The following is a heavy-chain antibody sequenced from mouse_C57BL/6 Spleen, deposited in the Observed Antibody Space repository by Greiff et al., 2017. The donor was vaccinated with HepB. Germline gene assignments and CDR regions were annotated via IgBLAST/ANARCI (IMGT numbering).Heavy chain of an antibody. Sequence: EVQLQQSGPELVKPGASVKISCKASGYTFTDYYMNWVKQSHGKSLEWIGDINPNNGGTSYNQKFKGKATLTVDKSSSTAYMELRSLTSEDSAVYYCARTYYKGGNYFDYWGQGTTLTVSS. CDR1: GYTFTDYY. V-gene: IGHV1-26*01. CDR3: ARTYYKGGNYFDY. J-gene: IGHJ2*01. CDR2: INPNNGGT. D-gene: IGHD2-12*01.